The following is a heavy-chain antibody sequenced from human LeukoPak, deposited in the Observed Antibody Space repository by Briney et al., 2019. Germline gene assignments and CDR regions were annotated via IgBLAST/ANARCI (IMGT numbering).Heavy chain of an antibody. D-gene: IGHD6-19*01. V-gene: IGHV3-48*02. Sequence: GGSLRLSCAASGFTSSRNSMNWVRQAPGKGLELVSYISSSSSTIYYADSVKGRFTISRDNAKNSLYLQMNSLRDEDTAVYYCARDRSSGWYGYFDGMDVWGQGTTVTVSS. CDR3: ARDRSSGWYGYFDGMDV. CDR1: GFTSSRNS. J-gene: IGHJ6*02. CDR2: ISSSSSTI.